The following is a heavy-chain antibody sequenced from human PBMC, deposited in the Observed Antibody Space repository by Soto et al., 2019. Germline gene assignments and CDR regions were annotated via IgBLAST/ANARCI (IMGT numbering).Heavy chain of an antibody. V-gene: IGHV4-31*03. CDR1: DDSISSGGYY. D-gene: IGHD3-9*01. CDR3: ARGPDTWFFAL. Sequence: SETLSLTCTVSDDSISSGGYYWSWIRQHPGKGLEWIGYIYGTGNMYYKSSLKSRLTFSVDTSKNHFSLKLTSVTAADTAVYYCARGPDTWFFALRGRGTLVTVSS. J-gene: IGHJ2*01. CDR2: IYGTGNM.